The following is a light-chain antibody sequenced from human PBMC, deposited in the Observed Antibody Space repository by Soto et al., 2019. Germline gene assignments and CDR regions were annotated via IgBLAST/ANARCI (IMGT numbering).Light chain of an antibody. CDR3: QQSYSTPRT. CDR2: DAS. CDR1: HSISTW. V-gene: IGKV1-39*01. Sequence: GDRVPIIWHTSHSISTWLVWYQQKPGKAPKVLIYDASSLQSGVPSRFSGSGSGTDFTLTISRLHPEDFATYYCQQSYSTPRTLGQGTRLEIK. J-gene: IGKJ5*01.